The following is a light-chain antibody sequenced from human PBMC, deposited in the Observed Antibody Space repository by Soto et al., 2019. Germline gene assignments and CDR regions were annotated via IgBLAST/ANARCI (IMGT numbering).Light chain of an antibody. Sequence: IVLTESPGTLSLSPGGRATLSCRASPGVSRSSLAWYQQKPGQAPRLLIYGASSRATGVPDRFSGSGSGTDFTLTIRRLEPEDFAVYYCQQFGSSPPWTLGQGTRVEIK. CDR1: PGVSRSS. V-gene: IGKV3-20*01. J-gene: IGKJ1*01. CDR3: QQFGSSPPWT. CDR2: GAS.